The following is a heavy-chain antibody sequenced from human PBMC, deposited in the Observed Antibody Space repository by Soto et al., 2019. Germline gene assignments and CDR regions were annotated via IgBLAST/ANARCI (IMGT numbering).Heavy chain of an antibody. D-gene: IGHD3-10*01. Sequence: GESLKISCKGSGYSCTSYWISWVRQMTGKGLEWMGRIDPSDSYTNYSPSFQGHVTISADKSISTAYLQWSSLKASDTAMYYCARHWNDYYGSGGLYYYYGMDVWGQGTTVTV. J-gene: IGHJ6*02. V-gene: IGHV5-10-1*01. CDR2: IDPSDSYT. CDR1: GYSCTSYW. CDR3: ARHWNDYYGSGGLYYYYGMDV.